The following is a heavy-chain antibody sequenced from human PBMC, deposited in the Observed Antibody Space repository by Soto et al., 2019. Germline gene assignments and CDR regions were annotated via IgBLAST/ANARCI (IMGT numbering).Heavy chain of an antibody. V-gene: IGHV1-2*04. CDR2: INRNSGGT. J-gene: IGHJ5*02. CDR3: GREGLPASMRGDWFDP. D-gene: IGHD2-2*01. Sequence: QVQLVQSGAEVKKPGASVKVSCKASGYTFTGYYMHWVRQAPGQGLEWMGWINRNSGGTNYAQKFQGWGTMTRDTSISTAYMELGRLGSDDTDVYYCGREGLPASMRGDWFDPWGQGTMVTVSS. CDR1: GYTFTGYY.